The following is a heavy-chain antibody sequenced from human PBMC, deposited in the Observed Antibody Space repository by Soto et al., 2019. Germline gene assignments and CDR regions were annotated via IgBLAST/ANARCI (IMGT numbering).Heavy chain of an antibody. CDR2: VYSSGST. D-gene: IGHD6-6*01. CDR3: AREASEQLGSIDY. CDR1: GSSLDYYY. V-gene: IGHV4-59*01. Sequence: XTLSLPCTVSGSSLDYYYWIWLRQPPGKGLEWSGFVYSSGSTSYNTSLKSRVTMSVDRTKNQFALNLSPMTAADTAMYYCAREASEQLGSIDYWGQGTLGTVSS. J-gene: IGHJ4*02.